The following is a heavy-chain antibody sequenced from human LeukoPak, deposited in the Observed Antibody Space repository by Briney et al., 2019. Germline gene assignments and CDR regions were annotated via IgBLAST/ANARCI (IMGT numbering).Heavy chain of an antibody. CDR1: GFTFSTYG. V-gene: IGHV3-30*03. J-gene: IGHJ5*02. Sequence: PGRSLRLPCAASGFTFSTYGMHWVRQAPGKGLEWVAAISNDGSNKLYTDSVKGRFTISRDNSKNTLYLQMNSLRAEDTAVYYCARSDVDMAAWGQGTLVTVSS. CDR2: ISNDGSNK. D-gene: IGHD5-12*01. CDR3: ARSDVDMAA.